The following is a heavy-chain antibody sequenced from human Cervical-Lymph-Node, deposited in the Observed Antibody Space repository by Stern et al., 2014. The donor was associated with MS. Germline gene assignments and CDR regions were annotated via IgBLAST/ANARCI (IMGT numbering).Heavy chain of an antibody. J-gene: IGHJ3*02. CDR1: GGSISRTSHY. CDR3: ARRRLTGYAFDI. Sequence: QVQLQESGPRLLKPSETLALICTVSGGSISRTSHYWGWIRQSPGQGLEWMGSVYESGSAKYSPSLHSRVTISVDTSTNPLSLKVNSVSGADAAVYYCARRRLTGYAFDIGGQGIMVTVSS. V-gene: IGHV4-39*01. D-gene: IGHD7-27*01. CDR2: VYESGSA.